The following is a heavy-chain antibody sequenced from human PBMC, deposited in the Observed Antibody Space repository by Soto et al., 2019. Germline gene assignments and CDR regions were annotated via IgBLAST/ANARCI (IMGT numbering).Heavy chain of an antibody. J-gene: IGHJ2*01. Sequence: PSETLSLTCTVSGGSISSGDYFWSWIRQPPGKGLEWIGYISYSGSTYYNPSLKSRVTISVDTSKNQLSLQLNSVTPEDTAVYFCARDSSGWHWYFDLWGRGTLVTVSS. CDR3: ARDSSGWHWYFDL. D-gene: IGHD6-19*01. V-gene: IGHV4-30-4*01. CDR1: GGSISSGDYF. CDR2: ISYSGST.